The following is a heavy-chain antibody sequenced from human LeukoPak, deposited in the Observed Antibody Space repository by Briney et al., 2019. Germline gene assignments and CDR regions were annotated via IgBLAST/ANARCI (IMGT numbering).Heavy chain of an antibody. CDR2: INPNSGGT. CDR3: ARGSYDSSDFEYFHH. D-gene: IGHD3-22*01. Sequence: ASVKVSCKASGYTFTGYYMHWVRQAPGQGLEWMGWINPNSGGTNYAQKFQGRVTMTRDMSTTTDYMELSSLRSDDTAVYYCARGSYDSSDFEYFHHWGQGTLVTVSS. J-gene: IGHJ1*01. CDR1: GYTFTGYY. V-gene: IGHV1-2*02.